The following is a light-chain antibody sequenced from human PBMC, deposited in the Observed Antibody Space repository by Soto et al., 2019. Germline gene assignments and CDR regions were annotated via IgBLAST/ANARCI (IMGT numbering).Light chain of an antibody. CDR3: QSYDSSLSGYV. Sequence: QSVLTQPPSVSWSPGQRVTISCTGSSSNIGAGYDLHWYQQLPVTAPKLLISGNSNRPSGVTDRFSCSKSGTSASLAITGLQAEYEADYYCQSYDSSLSGYVFGTGTKVTVL. CDR2: GNS. CDR1: SSNIGAGYD. J-gene: IGLJ1*01. V-gene: IGLV1-40*01.